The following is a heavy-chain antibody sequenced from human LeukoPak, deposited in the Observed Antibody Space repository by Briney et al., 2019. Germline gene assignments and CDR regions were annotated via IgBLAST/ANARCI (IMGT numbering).Heavy chain of an antibody. V-gene: IGHV1-18*01. J-gene: IGHJ4*02. CDR3: ARDSSSSWYLNY. CDR1: GYTFTSYG. Sequence: ASVKVSCKASGYTFTSYGISWVRQAPGQGLEWMGWISAYNGNTNYARKLQGRVTMTTDTSTCTAYMELRSLRSDDTAVYYCARDSSSSWYLNYWGQGTLVTVSS. CDR2: ISAYNGNT. D-gene: IGHD6-13*01.